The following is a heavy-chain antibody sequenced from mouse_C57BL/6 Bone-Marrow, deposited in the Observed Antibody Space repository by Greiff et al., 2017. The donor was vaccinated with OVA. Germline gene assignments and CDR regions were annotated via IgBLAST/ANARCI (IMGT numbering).Heavy chain of an antibody. V-gene: IGHV1-64*01. D-gene: IGHD1-1*01. CDR3: ARKSSPYYYAMDY. CDR1: GYTFTSYW. J-gene: IGHJ4*01. CDR2: IHPNSGST. Sequence: QVQLQQSGAELVKPGASVKLSCKASGYTFTSYWMHWVKQRPGQGLEWIGMIHPNSGSTNYNEKFKSKATLTVDKSSSTAYMQLSSLTSEDSAVYYCARKSSPYYYAMDYWGQGTSVTVSS.